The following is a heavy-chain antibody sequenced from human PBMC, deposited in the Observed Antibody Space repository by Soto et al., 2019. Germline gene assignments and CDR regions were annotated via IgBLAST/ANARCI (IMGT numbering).Heavy chain of an antibody. CDR3: ARDLALTIIFNGMDV. D-gene: IGHD3-10*01. CDR2: TSYDGSNK. V-gene: IGHV3-30*03. J-gene: IGHJ6*02. Sequence: QVQLVESGGGVVQPGRSLRLSCAASGYGFSRNGMHWVRQAPGKGLEWVAVTSYDGSNKYYADSVKGRFTISRDNSKNTLYLQMNSLREEDTAVYYCARDLALTIIFNGMDVWGQGTTVTVSS. CDR1: GYGFSRNG.